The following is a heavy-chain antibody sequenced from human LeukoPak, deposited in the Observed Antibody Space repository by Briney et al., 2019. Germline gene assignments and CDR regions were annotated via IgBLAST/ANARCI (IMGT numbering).Heavy chain of an antibody. CDR3: ARDYGAGAFDI. Sequence: GGSLRLSCAASGFSLSRYWMSWVRQAPGKGLEWVANMKQDGSEKKYVDSVKGRFTISRDNTKNSLYLQMNSLRVEDTAVYYCARDYGAGAFDIWGQGTMVTVSS. V-gene: IGHV3-7*01. J-gene: IGHJ3*02. CDR1: GFSLSRYW. D-gene: IGHD4-17*01. CDR2: MKQDGSEK.